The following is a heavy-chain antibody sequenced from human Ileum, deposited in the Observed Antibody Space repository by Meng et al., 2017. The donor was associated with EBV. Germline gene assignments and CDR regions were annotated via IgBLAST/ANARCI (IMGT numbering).Heavy chain of an antibody. V-gene: IGHV7-4-1*02. D-gene: IGHD2-15*01. CDR2: ISTNTGNP. CDR3: ARSWGGGSSKE. Sequence: VQPGSEFKVTRASLNVSCKASGYTFTKYALNWVRQAPGQGLEWMGWISTNTGNPTYAPGFTGRFVFSLDTSVSTAYLQISSLKAEDTAVYYCARSWGGGSSKEWGQGTLVTVSS. CDR1: GYTFTKYA. J-gene: IGHJ4*02.